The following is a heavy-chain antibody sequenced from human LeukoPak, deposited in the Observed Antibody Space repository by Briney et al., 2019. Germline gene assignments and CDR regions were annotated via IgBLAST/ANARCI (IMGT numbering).Heavy chain of an antibody. Sequence: ASVKVSCKASGYTFTGCYMHWVRQAPGQGLEWMGWINPNSGGTNYAQKFQGRVTMTRDTSISTAYMELSRLRSDDTAVYYCARGRGREYDFWSGGYYFDYWGQGTLVTVSS. V-gene: IGHV1-2*02. D-gene: IGHD3-3*01. CDR3: ARGRGREYDFWSGGYYFDY. J-gene: IGHJ4*02. CDR2: INPNSGGT. CDR1: GYTFTGCY.